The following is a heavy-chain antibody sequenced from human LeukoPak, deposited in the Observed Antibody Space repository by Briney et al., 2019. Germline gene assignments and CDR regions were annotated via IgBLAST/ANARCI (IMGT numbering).Heavy chain of an antibody. J-gene: IGHJ4*02. CDR3: ARDKGDGYSDYFDY. V-gene: IGHV3-48*02. Sequence: PGGSLRLSCAASGFTFSSYSMNWVRQAPGKGLEWVSYISSSSSTIYYADSVKGRLTISRDNAKNSLYLQMNSLRDEDTAVYYCARDKGDGYSDYFDYWGQGTLVTVSS. CDR1: GFTFSSYS. D-gene: IGHD2-15*01. CDR2: ISSSSSTI.